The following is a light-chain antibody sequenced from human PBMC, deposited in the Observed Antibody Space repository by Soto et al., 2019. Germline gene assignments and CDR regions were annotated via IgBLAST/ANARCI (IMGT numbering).Light chain of an antibody. Sequence: QSALTQPASVSASPGQSITISCNGTSSNVGSYKFVSWYQHHPGKAPKLIIYEVSKRPSGAFNRFSGSVSGNTASLTISGLQAEDEDDYYCCSDASGDTCVFGGGTQRNVL. CDR3: CSDASGDTCV. V-gene: IGLV2-23*02. J-gene: IGLJ3*02. CDR2: EVS. CDR1: SSNVGSYKF.